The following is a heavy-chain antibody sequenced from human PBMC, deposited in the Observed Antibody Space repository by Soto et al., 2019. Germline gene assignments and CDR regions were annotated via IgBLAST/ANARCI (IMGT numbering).Heavy chain of an antibody. CDR1: GYTFTSYD. D-gene: IGHD3-3*01. J-gene: IGHJ6*02. CDR3: ARNYDFWSGSSPSYGMDV. V-gene: IGHV1-69*04. CDR2: IIPILGIA. Sequence: ASVKVSCKASGYTFTSYDIIWVGQVTGKGLEWMGRIIPILGIANYAQKFQGRVTMTRDTSTSTVYMELSSLRSEDTAVYYCARNYDFWSGSSPSYGMDVWGQGTTVTVSS.